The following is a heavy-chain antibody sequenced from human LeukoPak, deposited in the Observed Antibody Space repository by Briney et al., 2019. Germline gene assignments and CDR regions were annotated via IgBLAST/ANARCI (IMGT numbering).Heavy chain of an antibody. V-gene: IGHV4-59*11. J-gene: IGHJ5*02. D-gene: IGHD2-21*02. CDR3: TRVFRGVVTSNWFDP. Sequence: SETLSLTCTVSGGSITGHYWTWIRQSPGKGLEWIGFVYDDGNTNYNSSLQSRVTMSVDTSTNQLSLKMTSVTAADTAIYYCTRVFRGVVTSNWFDPWGQGTLVTVSS. CDR2: VYDDGNT. CDR1: GGSITGHY.